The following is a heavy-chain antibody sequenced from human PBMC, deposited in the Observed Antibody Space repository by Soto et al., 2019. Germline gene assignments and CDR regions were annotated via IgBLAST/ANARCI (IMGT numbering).Heavy chain of an antibody. CDR1: GGSFSGYY. D-gene: IGHD5-12*01. J-gene: IGHJ6*02. Sequence: SETLSLTCAVYGGSFSGYYWSWIRQPPGKGLEWIGEINHSGSTNYNPSLKSRVTISVDTSKNQFSLKLSSVTAADTAVYYCAVSSKWGWLQLNSMDVWGQGTTVTVSS. V-gene: IGHV4-34*01. CDR2: INHSGST. CDR3: AVSSKWGWLQLNSMDV.